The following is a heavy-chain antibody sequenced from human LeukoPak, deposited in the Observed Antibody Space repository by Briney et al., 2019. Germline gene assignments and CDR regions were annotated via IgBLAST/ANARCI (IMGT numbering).Heavy chain of an antibody. CDR2: ISGSGGST. CDR3: AKDGYCSSTSCYNYYFDY. J-gene: IGHJ4*02. CDR1: GFTFSSYA. D-gene: IGHD2-2*03. V-gene: IGHV3-23*01. Sequence: GSLRLSCAASGFTFSSYAMSWVRQAPGKGLEWVSAISGSGGSTYYADSVKGRFTISRDNSKNTLYLQMNSLRAEDTAVYYCAKDGYCSSTSCYNYYFDYWGQGTLVTVSS.